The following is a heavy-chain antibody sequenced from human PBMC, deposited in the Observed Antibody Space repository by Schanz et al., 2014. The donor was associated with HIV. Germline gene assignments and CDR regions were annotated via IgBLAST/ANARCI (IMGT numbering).Heavy chain of an antibody. J-gene: IGHJ6*02. V-gene: IGHV3-23*01. D-gene: IGHD2-15*01. CDR1: TFTFNNYD. CDR3: ARRSTPGGYYGMDV. Sequence: EVQLLESGGGLVQPGGSLRLSCAASTFTFNNYDMGWVRQAPGKGLEWVSGISGNGGSTYHADSVKGRFTISRVNSKNTLYLQMNSLRAEDTAVYYCARRSTPGGYYGMDVWGQGTTVTVSS. CDR2: ISGNGGST.